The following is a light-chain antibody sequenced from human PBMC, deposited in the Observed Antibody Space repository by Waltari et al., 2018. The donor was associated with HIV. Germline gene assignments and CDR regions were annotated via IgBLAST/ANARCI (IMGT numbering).Light chain of an antibody. CDR1: QRLGNN. V-gene: IGKV3-15*01. Sequence: EVLMIQSPATLSVSLGIRVTLSCKANQRLGNNVAWYQQRPGQAPRRLGYEASTRAPDIPTRFTGSGSGTKFTLTIISLQSEVFGVYFCQQYSDWPLTFGGGTKVEI. J-gene: IGKJ4*01. CDR3: QQYSDWPLT. CDR2: EAS.